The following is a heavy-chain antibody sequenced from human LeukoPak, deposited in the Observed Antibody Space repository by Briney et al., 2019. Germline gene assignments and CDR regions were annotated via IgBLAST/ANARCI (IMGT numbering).Heavy chain of an antibody. CDR2: IYYSGST. V-gene: IGHV4-39*07. Sequence: PSETLSLTCTVSGGSISSSSYYWGWIRQPPGKGLEWIGSIYYSGSTYYNPSLKSRVTISVDTSKNQFSLKLSSVTAADTAVYYRARDLRSSRRGVFDYWGQGTLVTVSS. J-gene: IGHJ4*02. D-gene: IGHD4-17*01. CDR3: ARDLRSSRRGVFDY. CDR1: GGSISSSSYY.